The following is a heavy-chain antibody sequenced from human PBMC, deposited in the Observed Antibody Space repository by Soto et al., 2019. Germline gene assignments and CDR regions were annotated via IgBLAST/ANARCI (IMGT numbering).Heavy chain of an antibody. J-gene: IGHJ5*02. CDR1: GGTFSSCA. CDR2: IIPIFGTA. D-gene: IGHD6-6*01. V-gene: IGHV1-69*13. CDR3: ARXRATYSSSSGGFNWFDP. Sequence: GASVKVSCKASGGTFSSCAISWVRQAPGQGLEWMGGIIPIFGTANYAQKFQGRVTITADESTSTAYMELSSLRSEDTAVYYCARXRATYSSSSGGFNWFDPWGRGTLVTVSS.